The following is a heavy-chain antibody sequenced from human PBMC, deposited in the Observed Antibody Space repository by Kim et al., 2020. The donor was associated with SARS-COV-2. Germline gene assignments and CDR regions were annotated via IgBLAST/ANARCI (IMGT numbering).Heavy chain of an antibody. J-gene: IGHJ4*02. V-gene: IGHV3-73*01. CDR3: SAVKPGAH. D-gene: IGHD7-27*01. Sequence: KIYETAYAASVKGRFTISRDDSENTAYLQMNGLQTGDTAIYYCSAVKPGAHWGQGTLVTVSS. CDR2: KIYET.